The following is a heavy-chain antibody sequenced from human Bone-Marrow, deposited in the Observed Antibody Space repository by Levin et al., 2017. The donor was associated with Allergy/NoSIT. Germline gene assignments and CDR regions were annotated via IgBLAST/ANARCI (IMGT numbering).Heavy chain of an antibody. Sequence: HPGESLKISCAASGFTFSGYAMSWVRQAPGKGLEWVSGITGSGGSAYHAESVKGRFTISRDNSKNTLYLQMNSLRAEDTAVYYCAKGDSSSLYYFDYWGQGTLVTVSS. CDR3: AKGDSSSLYYFDY. CDR1: GFTFSGYA. V-gene: IGHV3-23*01. J-gene: IGHJ4*02. CDR2: ITGSGGSA. D-gene: IGHD6-6*01.